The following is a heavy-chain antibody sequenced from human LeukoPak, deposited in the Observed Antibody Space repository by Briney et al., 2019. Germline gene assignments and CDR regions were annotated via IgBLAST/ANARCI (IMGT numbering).Heavy chain of an antibody. D-gene: IGHD4-17*01. CDR2: IRYDGSTK. CDR3: ARTSYGDHLRSFDP. V-gene: IGHV3-30*02. J-gene: IGHJ5*02. CDR1: GFTFSSFG. Sequence: HSGGSLRLSCAASGFTFSSFGMHWVRQAPGKGLEWVAFIRYDGSTKYYADSVKGRFTFSRDNSKNMLYLQMSSLRAEDAAVYYCARTSYGDHLRSFDPWGQGTLVTVSS.